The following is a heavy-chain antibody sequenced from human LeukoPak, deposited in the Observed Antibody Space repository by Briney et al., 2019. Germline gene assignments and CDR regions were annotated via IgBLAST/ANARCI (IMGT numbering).Heavy chain of an antibody. J-gene: IGHJ4*02. CDR2: VTGDGSST. D-gene: IGHD1-26*01. CDR1: GFTFSSYA. V-gene: IGHV3-74*01. Sequence: PGGSLRLSCAASGFTFSSYAMSWVRQAPGKGVVWVSRVTGDGSSTIYADSVKGRLTISRDNTKNTLYLQMSSLRDEDTAVYYCARGGPSGNYFDYWGQGTLVTVSS. CDR3: ARGGPSGNYFDY.